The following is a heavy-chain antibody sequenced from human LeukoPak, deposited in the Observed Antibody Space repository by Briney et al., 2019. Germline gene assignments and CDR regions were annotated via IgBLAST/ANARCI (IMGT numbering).Heavy chain of an antibody. D-gene: IGHD6-19*01. V-gene: IGHV4-4*07. CDR1: GGSISSYY. CDR3: AREAEVPGGRSWDF. J-gene: IGHJ4*02. Sequence: SETLSLTCTVSGGSISSYYWTWIRQPAGKGPEWIGRIHPSGTTNHNPSLKSRVIMSLDMSNNQFSLKVRSVTAADTAVYYCAREAEVPGGRSWDFWGQGTLVTVSS. CDR2: IHPSGTT.